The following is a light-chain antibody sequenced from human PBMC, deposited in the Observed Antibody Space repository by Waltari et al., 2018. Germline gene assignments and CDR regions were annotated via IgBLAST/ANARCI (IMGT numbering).Light chain of an antibody. CDR1: QSVSSSY. J-gene: IGKJ5*01. CDR3: QHRPIT. V-gene: IGKV3-20*01. Sequence: DIVLTQSPGTLSLSPGERATLSCRASQSVSSSYLAWYQQKPGQAPRLLIYGASSRATGIPDRFSGSGSGTDFTLTISRLEPEDFAVYYCQHRPITFGQGTRLEIK. CDR2: GAS.